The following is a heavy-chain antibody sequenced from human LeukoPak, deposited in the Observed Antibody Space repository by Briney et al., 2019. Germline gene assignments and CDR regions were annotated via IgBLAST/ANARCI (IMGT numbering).Heavy chain of an antibody. CDR1: GFTFSDYY. J-gene: IGHJ4*02. CDR2: ISSSGSTI. D-gene: IGHD6-19*01. CDR3: ARFESSDPWYFDY. V-gene: IGHV3-11*01. Sequence: GGSLRLSCAASGFTFSDYYMSWIRQAPGKGLEWVSYISSSGSTIYYADSVKGRFTISRDNAKNSLYLQMNSLRAEDTAVYYCARFESSDPWYFDYWGQGTLVTVSS.